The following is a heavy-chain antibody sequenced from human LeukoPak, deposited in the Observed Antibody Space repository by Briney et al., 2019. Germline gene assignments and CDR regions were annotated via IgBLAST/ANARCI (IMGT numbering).Heavy chain of an antibody. Sequence: PSETLSLTCAVYGGSFSGYYWGWIRQPPGKGLEWIGEINHSGSTNYNPSLKSRVTISVDTSKNQFSLKLSSVTAADTAVYYCARAFNLGQKVRYFDYWGQGTLVTVSS. CDR1: GGSFSGYY. J-gene: IGHJ4*02. V-gene: IGHV4-34*01. CDR2: INHSGST. CDR3: ARAFNLGQKVRYFDY. D-gene: IGHD3-10*01.